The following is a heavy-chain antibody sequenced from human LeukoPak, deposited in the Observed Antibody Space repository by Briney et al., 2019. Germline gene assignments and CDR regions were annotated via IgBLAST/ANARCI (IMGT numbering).Heavy chain of an antibody. D-gene: IGHD3-9*01. Sequence: ASVKVSCKASGGTFSSYAISWVRQAPGQGLEWMGGIIPIFGTANYAQKFQGRVTITTDESTSTAYMELSSLRSEDTAVYYCARDSIAGYSLSWWGQGTLVTVSS. V-gene: IGHV1-69*05. CDR1: GGTFSSYA. CDR2: IIPIFGTA. CDR3: ARDSIAGYSLSW. J-gene: IGHJ4*02.